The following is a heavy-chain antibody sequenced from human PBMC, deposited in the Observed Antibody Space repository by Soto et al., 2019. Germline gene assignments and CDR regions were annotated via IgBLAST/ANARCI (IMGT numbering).Heavy chain of an antibody. CDR3: ARVYRGRFLEWLPQNWFDP. V-gene: IGHV4-30-4*01. CDR2: IYYSGST. D-gene: IGHD3-3*01. J-gene: IGHJ5*02. CDR1: GGSISSGDYY. Sequence: QVQLQESGPGLVKPSQTLSLTCTVSGGSISSGDYYWSWIRQPPGKGLEWIGYIYYSGSTYYNPSLKIRVTISVDTSKNQFSLKLSSVTAADTAVYYCARVYRGRFLEWLPQNWFDPWGQGTLVTVSS.